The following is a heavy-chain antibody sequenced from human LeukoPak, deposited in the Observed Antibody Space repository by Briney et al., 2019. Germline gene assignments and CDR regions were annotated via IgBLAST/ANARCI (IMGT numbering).Heavy chain of an antibody. CDR1: GGSFSGYY. V-gene: IGHV4-34*01. CDR2: INHSGST. J-gene: IGHJ6*02. D-gene: IGHD3-22*01. CDR3: AGLRFPPIVVVPPGYYGMDV. Sequence: PSETLSLTCAVYGGSFSGYYWSWIRQPPGKGLEWIGEINHSGSTNYNPSLKSRVTISVDTSKNQFSLKLSSVTAADTAVYYCAGLRFPPIVVVPPGYYGMDVWGQGTTVTVSS.